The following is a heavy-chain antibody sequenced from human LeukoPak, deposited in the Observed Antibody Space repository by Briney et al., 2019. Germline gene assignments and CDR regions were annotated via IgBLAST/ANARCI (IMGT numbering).Heavy chain of an antibody. CDR2: IIPIFGTA. Sequence: ASVKVSCKASGGTFSSYAISWVRQALGQGLEWMGGIIPIFGTANYAQKFQGRVTITTDESTSTAYMELSSLRSEDTAVYYCARSPYYYDSSGYDLDYWGQGTLVTVSS. CDR1: GGTFSSYA. D-gene: IGHD3-22*01. V-gene: IGHV1-69*05. CDR3: ARSPYYYDSSGYDLDY. J-gene: IGHJ4*02.